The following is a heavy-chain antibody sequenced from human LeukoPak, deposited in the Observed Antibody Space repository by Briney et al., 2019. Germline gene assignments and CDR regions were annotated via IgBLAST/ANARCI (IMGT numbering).Heavy chain of an antibody. J-gene: IGHJ5*02. CDR2: IYSSGST. V-gene: IGHV4-39*07. D-gene: IGHD6-13*01. CDR1: GASISSGSNY. CDR3: ARVVAAAAGRAPFDP. Sequence: PSETLSLTCSVSGASISSGSNYWGWIRQPPGKTLEWIGSIYSSGSTYYNPSLKSRVIIIIDTPKNHFSLTLSSVTAADTAVYYCARVVAAAAGRAPFDPWGQGTLVTVSS.